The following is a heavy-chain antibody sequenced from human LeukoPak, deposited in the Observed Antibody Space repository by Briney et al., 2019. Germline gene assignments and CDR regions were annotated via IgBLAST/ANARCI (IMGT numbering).Heavy chain of an antibody. CDR3: ARDLAFGVTIPGY. J-gene: IGHJ4*02. Sequence: GGSLRLSCAASGFTFSSYGMHWVRQAPGKGLEWVALIWYDGSNKYYAGSVRGRFTISRDNSKNTLYLQMNSLRAEDTAIYYCARDLAFGVTIPGYWGQGTLVTVSS. CDR1: GFTFSSYG. D-gene: IGHD3-3*01. CDR2: IWYDGSNK. V-gene: IGHV3-33*01.